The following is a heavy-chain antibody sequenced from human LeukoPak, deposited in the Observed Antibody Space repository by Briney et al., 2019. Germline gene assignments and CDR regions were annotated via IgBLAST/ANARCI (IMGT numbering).Heavy chain of an antibody. J-gene: IGHJ4*02. CDR3: ARDSYDYGDYVGSAIDY. D-gene: IGHD4-17*01. V-gene: IGHV4-38-2*02. CDR2: IYHVGSP. CDR1: GYSISSTYY. Sequence: SETLSLTCSVSGYSISSTYYWGWIRQTPGKGLEWIGTIYHVGSPYYSPSLKSRVTISLYTAENQFSLRLDSVTDADTAVYYCARDSYDYGDYVGSAIDYWGQGTLVTVSS.